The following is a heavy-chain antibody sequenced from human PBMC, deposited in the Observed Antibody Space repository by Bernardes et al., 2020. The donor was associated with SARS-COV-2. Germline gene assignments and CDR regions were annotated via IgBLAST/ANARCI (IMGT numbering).Heavy chain of an antibody. V-gene: IGHV3-15*01. Sequence: GGSLRLSCAASGFTFSNAWMSWVRQAPGKGLEWVGRIKSKTDGGTTDYAAPVKGRFTISRDDSKNTLYLQMNSLKTEDTAVYYCTTAHLPARGWLRFFSSGGCWGQGTLVTVSS. CDR3: TTAHLPARGWLRFFSSGGC. J-gene: IGHJ4*02. D-gene: IGHD5-12*01. CDR1: GFTFSNAW. CDR2: IKSKTDGGTT.